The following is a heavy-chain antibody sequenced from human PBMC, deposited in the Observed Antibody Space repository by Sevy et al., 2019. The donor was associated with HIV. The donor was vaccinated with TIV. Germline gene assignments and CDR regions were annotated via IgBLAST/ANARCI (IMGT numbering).Heavy chain of an antibody. CDR2: ISHGGGTT. V-gene: IGHV3-23*01. Sequence: GGSLRLSCAASGFTFSNYVMNWVRQAPGKGLEWVSVISHGGGTTYYADSVKGRFTISRDDSKDTVYLEMNSLRAEDTAVYYCARRYVASAPPALGYWGQGTLVTVSS. J-gene: IGHJ4*02. D-gene: IGHD2-2*01. CDR1: GFTFSNYV. CDR3: ARRYVASAPPALGY.